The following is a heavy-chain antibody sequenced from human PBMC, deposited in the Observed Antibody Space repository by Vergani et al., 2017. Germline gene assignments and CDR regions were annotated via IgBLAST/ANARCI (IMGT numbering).Heavy chain of an antibody. CDR1: GFSFSTYW. CDR2: IYPGDSDT. CDR3: ARLTRDIVVVPAAIGWFYP. V-gene: IGHV5-51*01. D-gene: IGHD2-2*02. J-gene: IGHJ5*02. Sequence: EVQLVLSGAAVKTPGESLKISCKGSGFSFSTYWIGWVRQMPGKGLEWMGIIYPGDSDTRYSPSFQGQVTISADKSISTAYLQWSSLKASDTAMYYCARLTRDIVVVPAAIGWFYPWGQGTLVTVSS.